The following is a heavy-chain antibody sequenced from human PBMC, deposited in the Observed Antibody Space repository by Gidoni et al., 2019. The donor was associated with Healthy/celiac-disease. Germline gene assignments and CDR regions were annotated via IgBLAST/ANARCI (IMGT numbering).Heavy chain of an antibody. J-gene: IGHJ5*02. CDR2: INHSGST. D-gene: IGHD2-15*01. CDR1: GGSFSGYY. V-gene: IGHV4-34*01. Sequence: QVQLQPWGAGLLKPSATLSLTCAVSGGSFSGYYWSWIRQPPGKGLEWIGEINHSGSTNYNPSLKSRVTISVDTSKNQCSLKLSSVTAADTAVYYCARGSGLLGVAATLPWFDPWGQGTLVTVSS. CDR3: ARGSGLLGVAATLPWFDP.